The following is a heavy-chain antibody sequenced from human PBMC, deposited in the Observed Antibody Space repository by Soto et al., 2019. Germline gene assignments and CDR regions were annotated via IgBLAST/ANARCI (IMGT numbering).Heavy chain of an antibody. CDR3: ATGFSSSWEAYYYYYGMDV. CDR1: VDSVSSNSAA. D-gene: IGHD6-13*01. CDR2: TYYRPKWYN. J-gene: IGHJ6*02. Sequence: PSQTLSLTSAISVDSVSSNSAAWNWIRQCPSRGLEWLGRTYYRPKWYNDYAVSVKSRITINPNTSKNQFSLQLNSVTPEDTAVHYCATGFSSSWEAYYYYYGMDVLAQGTTVTASS. V-gene: IGHV6-1*01.